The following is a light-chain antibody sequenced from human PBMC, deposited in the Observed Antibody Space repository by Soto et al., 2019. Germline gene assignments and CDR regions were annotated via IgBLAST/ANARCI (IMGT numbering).Light chain of an antibody. CDR3: SAYTNIKTWV. CDR2: DVS. CDR1: SSDVGAYKY. J-gene: IGLJ2*01. V-gene: IGLV2-14*01. Sequence: QSVLTQPASVSGSPGQSITISCTGTSSDVGAYKYISWYQQHPGKAPKFLIYDVSNRPSGVSNRFSGSKSGSTASLTISGLQAEDEADYYCSAYTNIKTWVFGGGTKLTVL.